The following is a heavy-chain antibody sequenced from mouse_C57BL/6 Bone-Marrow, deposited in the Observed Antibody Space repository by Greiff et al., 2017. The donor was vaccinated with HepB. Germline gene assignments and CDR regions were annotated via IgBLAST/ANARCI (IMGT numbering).Heavy chain of an antibody. Sequence: EVMLVESGGGLVQSGRSLRLSCATSGFTFSDFYMEWVRQAPGKGLEWIAASRNKANDYTTEYSASVKGRFIVSRDTSQSILYLQMNALGAEDTAIYYCARDAPYYGTEGYYAMDYWGQGTSVTVSS. CDR1: GFTFSDFY. D-gene: IGHD1-1*01. CDR2: SRNKANDYTT. V-gene: IGHV7-1*01. J-gene: IGHJ4*01. CDR3: ARDAPYYGTEGYYAMDY.